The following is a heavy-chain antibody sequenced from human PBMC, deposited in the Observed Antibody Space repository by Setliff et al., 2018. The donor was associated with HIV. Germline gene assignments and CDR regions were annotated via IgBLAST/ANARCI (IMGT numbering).Heavy chain of an antibody. J-gene: IGHJ6*02. V-gene: IGHV4-39*07. Sequence: SETLSLTCTVSGGSISSSSYYWGCIRQPPGMGLEWIGSIYYSGSIYYNPSLKSRVTISVDTSKNQFSLKLSSVTAADTAVYYCARERGGGYNYGRGMDVWGQGTTVTVS. CDR2: IYYSGSI. CDR3: ARERGGGYNYGRGMDV. D-gene: IGHD5-18*01. CDR1: GGSISSSSYY.